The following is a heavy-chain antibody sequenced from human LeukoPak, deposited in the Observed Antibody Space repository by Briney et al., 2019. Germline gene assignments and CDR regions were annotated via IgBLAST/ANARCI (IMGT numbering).Heavy chain of an antibody. Sequence: QPGGSLRLSCAASGFTFSSYEMNWVRQAPGKGLEWVSYISSSGSTIYYADSVKGRFTISRDNAKNSLYLQMNSLRAEDTAVYYCARDACSGGSCLGHYFDYWGQGTLVTVSS. D-gene: IGHD2-15*01. V-gene: IGHV3-48*03. CDR2: ISSSGSTI. CDR1: GFTFSSYE. J-gene: IGHJ4*02. CDR3: ARDACSGGSCLGHYFDY.